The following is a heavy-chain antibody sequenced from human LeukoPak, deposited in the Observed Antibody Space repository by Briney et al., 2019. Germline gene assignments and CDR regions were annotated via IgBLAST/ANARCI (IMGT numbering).Heavy chain of an antibody. Sequence: ASVKVSCKTSGYTFTGYFLHWVRQATGQGLEWMGWMNPNSGNTGYAQKFQGRVTMTRNTSISTAYMGLSSLRSEDTAVYYCARAHPRGDAFDIWGQGTMVTVSS. CDR1: GYTFTGYF. V-gene: IGHV1-8*02. CDR2: MNPNSGNT. J-gene: IGHJ3*02. CDR3: ARAHPRGDAFDI.